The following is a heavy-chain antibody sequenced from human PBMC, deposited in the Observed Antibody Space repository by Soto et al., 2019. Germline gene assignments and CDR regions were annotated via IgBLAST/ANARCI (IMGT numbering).Heavy chain of an antibody. J-gene: IGHJ5*02. CDR3: ARGWRFDP. CDR2: INHSGTT. Sequence: SETLSLTCGVYGGSFRGYQWNWIRQSPGQGLEWIGEINHSGTTKYNPSLESRINLSVDTSKKQFSLKMFSVTAADTAIYYCARGWRFDPWGQGTQVT. V-gene: IGHV4-34*01. D-gene: IGHD1-1*01. CDR1: GGSFRGYQ.